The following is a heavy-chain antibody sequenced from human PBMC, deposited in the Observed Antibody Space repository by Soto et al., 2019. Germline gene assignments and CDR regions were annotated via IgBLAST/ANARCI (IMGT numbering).Heavy chain of an antibody. CDR3: GEDRGGGYSYGYDLDY. D-gene: IGHD5-18*01. J-gene: IGHJ4*02. Sequence: QVQLVESGGGVVQPGRSLRLSCAASGFTFSSYGMHWVRQAPGKGLEWVAVISYDGSNKYYADSVKGRFTISRDNSKNTLYRQMNSVRAEDTVVYYCGEDRGGGYSYGYDLDYWGQGTLVTVSS. CDR2: ISYDGSNK. V-gene: IGHV3-30*18. CDR1: GFTFSSYG.